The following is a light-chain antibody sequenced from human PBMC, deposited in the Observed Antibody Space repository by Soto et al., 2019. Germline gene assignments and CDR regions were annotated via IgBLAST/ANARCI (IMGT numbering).Light chain of an antibody. CDR1: QSVLYSSNNRNY. CDR3: QQYYSSPLT. CDR2: WAS. J-gene: IGKJ1*01. Sequence: DIVMTQSPDSLAVSLGERATINCKSSQSVLYSSNNRNYLAWYQQKPGQPPKLVIYWASTRESGVTDRFSGSGSGKDFTLTISSLQAEDVAVYYCQQYYSSPLTFGQGTKVEIK. V-gene: IGKV4-1*01.